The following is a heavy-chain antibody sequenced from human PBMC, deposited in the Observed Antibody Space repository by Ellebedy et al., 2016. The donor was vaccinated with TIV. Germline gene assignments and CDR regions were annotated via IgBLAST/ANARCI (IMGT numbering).Heavy chain of an antibody. Sequence: ASVKVSCKASGYTFTSYAISWVRQAPGQGLEWMGWISAYNGNTNYAQKLQGRVTMTTDTSTSTAYMELRSLRSDDTAVYYCARADRIAVAWSYYFDYWGQGTLVTVSS. CDR1: GYTFTSYA. V-gene: IGHV1-18*01. D-gene: IGHD6-19*01. CDR2: ISAYNGNT. CDR3: ARADRIAVAWSYYFDY. J-gene: IGHJ4*02.